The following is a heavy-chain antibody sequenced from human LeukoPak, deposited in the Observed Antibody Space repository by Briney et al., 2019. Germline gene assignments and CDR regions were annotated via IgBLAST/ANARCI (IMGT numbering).Heavy chain of an antibody. CDR2: ISGSGSTV. D-gene: IGHD4-23*01. J-gene: IGHJ5*01. Sequence: GGSLRLSCAASGFTFSDYYMSWIRQAPGKGLEWVSYISGSGSTVYYAASVRGRFTISRDNAKNSLFLQMNSLRAEDTAVYYCARDRGNSDPGDWFDSWGQGTLVTVSS. V-gene: IGHV3-11*01. CDR3: ARDRGNSDPGDWFDS. CDR1: GFTFSDYY.